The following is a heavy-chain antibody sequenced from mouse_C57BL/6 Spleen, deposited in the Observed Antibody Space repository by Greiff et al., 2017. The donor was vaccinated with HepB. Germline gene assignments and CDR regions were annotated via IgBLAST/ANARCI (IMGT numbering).Heavy chain of an antibody. CDR3: ARYDYHYAMDY. D-gene: IGHD2-4*01. Sequence: QVQLQQSGPGLVQPSQSLSITCTVSGFSLTSYGVHWVRQSPGKGLEWLGVIWSGGSTDYNAAFISRLSISKDNSKSQVFFKMNSLQADDTAIYYCARYDYHYAMDYWGQGTSVTVSS. CDR2: IWSGGST. J-gene: IGHJ4*01. CDR1: GFSLTSYG. V-gene: IGHV2-2*01.